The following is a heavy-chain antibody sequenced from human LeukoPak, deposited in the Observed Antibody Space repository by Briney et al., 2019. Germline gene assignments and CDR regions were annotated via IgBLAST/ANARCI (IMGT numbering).Heavy chain of an antibody. Sequence: PGGSLRLSCAASGFTFSSYWMSWVCQAPGKGLEWVANIKQDGSEKYYVDSVKGRFTISRDNAKNSLYLQMNSLRAEDTAVYYCARAYTMVRGVDAFDIWGPGTMVTVSS. D-gene: IGHD3-10*01. CDR3: ARAYTMVRGVDAFDI. J-gene: IGHJ3*02. CDR1: GFTFSSYW. CDR2: IKQDGSEK. V-gene: IGHV3-7*01.